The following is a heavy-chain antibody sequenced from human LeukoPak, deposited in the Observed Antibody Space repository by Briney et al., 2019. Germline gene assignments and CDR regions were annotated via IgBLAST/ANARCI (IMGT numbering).Heavy chain of an antibody. CDR2: INHSGST. V-gene: IGHV4-34*01. J-gene: IGHJ6*04. Sequence: PSETLSLTCAVYGGSFSGYYWSWIRQPPGKGLEWIGEINHSGSTNYNPSLKSRVTISVDTSKNQFSLKLSSVTAADTAVYYCACPYYGSGSMGYYYYGMDVWGKGTTVTVSS. CDR1: GGSFSGYY. D-gene: IGHD3-10*01. CDR3: ACPYYGSGSMGYYYYGMDV.